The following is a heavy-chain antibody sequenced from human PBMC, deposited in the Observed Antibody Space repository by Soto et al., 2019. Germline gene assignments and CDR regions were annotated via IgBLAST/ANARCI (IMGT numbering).Heavy chain of an antibody. J-gene: IGHJ6*02. CDR3: SKNGQPPYYYYGMDV. CDR1: GYTFTRYG. Sequence: QGQLVQSGAEVKKPGASVKVSCKASGYTFTRYGISWVRQAPGQGLEWMGWISGYNGDTKYAQKFQGRVTMTIDTSTTTVYVELRSLTSDDTAVYYCSKNGQPPYYYYGMDVWGQGTTVNVSS. CDR2: ISGYNGDT. D-gene: IGHD2-8*01. V-gene: IGHV1-18*01.